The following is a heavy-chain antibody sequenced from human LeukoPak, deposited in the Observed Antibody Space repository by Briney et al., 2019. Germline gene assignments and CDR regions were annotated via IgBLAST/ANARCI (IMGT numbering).Heavy chain of an antibody. CDR1: GVIFNNFA. D-gene: IGHD4-17*01. J-gene: IGHJ4*02. CDR3: ARAGRPDGDYHSFDY. CDR2: VSYDGGNT. Sequence: PGGSLRLSCAASGVIFNNFAFHWVRQAPGKGLEWVAAVSYDGGNTYYADSVRGRLTISRDNSRNTLYLQMNSLRAEDTAVYYCARAGRPDGDYHSFDYWGQGTLVTVSS. V-gene: IGHV3-30-3*01.